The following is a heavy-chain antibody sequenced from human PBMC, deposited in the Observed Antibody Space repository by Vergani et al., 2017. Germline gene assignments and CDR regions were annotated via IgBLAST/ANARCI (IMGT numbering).Heavy chain of an antibody. Sequence: EVQLVESGGGLVKPGGSLRLSCAASGFTFSSYSMNWVRQAPGKGLEWVSSISSSSSYIYYADSVKGRFTISRDNAKNSLYLQMNSLRAEDTAVYYCARDSGANGGYYYYYGMDVWGQGTTVTVSS. CDR1: GFTFSSYS. CDR3: ARDSGANGGYYYYYGMDV. D-gene: IGHD4-23*01. J-gene: IGHJ6*02. CDR2: ISSSSSYI. V-gene: IGHV3-21*01.